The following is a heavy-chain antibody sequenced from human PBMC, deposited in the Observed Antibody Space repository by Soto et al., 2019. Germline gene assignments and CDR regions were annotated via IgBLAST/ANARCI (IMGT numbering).Heavy chain of an antibody. CDR3: ARGGFYDSSGARNYYYYGMNV. Sequence: ASVKVSCKASGYAFTSYGINWVRQAPGQGLEWLGWISAYDGYTNYAQILQGRVSMTTDTSTKTAYMELRSLRSDDTAMYYCARGGFYDSSGARNYYYYGMNVWGQGTTVTVSS. CDR1: GYAFTSYG. CDR2: ISAYDGYT. D-gene: IGHD3-22*01. V-gene: IGHV1-18*01. J-gene: IGHJ6*02.